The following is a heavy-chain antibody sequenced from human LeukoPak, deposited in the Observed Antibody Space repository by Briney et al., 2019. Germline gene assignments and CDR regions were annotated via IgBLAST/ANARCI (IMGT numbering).Heavy chain of an antibody. CDR2: IRYDGSNK. CDR1: GFTFSSYG. CDR3: AKDLYSITMVRGVISYYFDY. Sequence: PGGSLRLSCAASGFTFSSYGMHWVRQAPGKGLGWVAFIRYDGSNKYYADSVKGRFTISRDNSKNTLYLQMNSLRAEDTAVYYCAKDLYSITMVRGVISYYFDYWGQGTLVTVSS. J-gene: IGHJ4*02. V-gene: IGHV3-30*02. D-gene: IGHD3-10*01.